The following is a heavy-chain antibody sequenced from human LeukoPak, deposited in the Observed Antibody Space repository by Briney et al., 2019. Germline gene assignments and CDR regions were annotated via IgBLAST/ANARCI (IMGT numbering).Heavy chain of an antibody. CDR1: GFTFSSYS. CDR3: ASNPSSSTTDDY. J-gene: IGHJ4*02. Sequence: GGSLRLSCAASGFTFSSYSMNWVRQAPGKGLEWVSSISSGSSYIYYADSVKGRFTISRDNAKNSVYLQMNSLRAEDTAVYYCASNPSSSTTDDYXXQGTLVTVSS. CDR2: ISSGSSYI. D-gene: IGHD6-6*01. V-gene: IGHV3-21*01.